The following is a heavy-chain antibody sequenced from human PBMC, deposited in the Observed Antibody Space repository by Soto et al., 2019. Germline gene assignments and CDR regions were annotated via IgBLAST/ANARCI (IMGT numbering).Heavy chain of an antibody. J-gene: IGHJ6*02. CDR1: GFTFSNYA. V-gene: IGHV3-23*01. CDR2: VTRGGSA. Sequence: GGSLRLSCAASGFTFSNYAMTWVRQAPGKGLEWVSGVTRGGSAYYADSVRGRFTISRDNSKNTVFLQMNSLRAEDTAIYYCAKDDCSICNGPAYNFDMDVWGQGTTVTVSS. D-gene: IGHD2-15*01. CDR3: AKDDCSICNGPAYNFDMDV.